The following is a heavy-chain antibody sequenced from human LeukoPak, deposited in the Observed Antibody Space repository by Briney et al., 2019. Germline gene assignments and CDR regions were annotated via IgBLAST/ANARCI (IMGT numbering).Heavy chain of an antibody. CDR1: GGSISSSSYY. D-gene: IGHD3-3*01. CDR3: ARSPPECYYYMDV. Sequence: PSETLSLTCTVSGGSISSSSYYWGWIRQPPGKGLEWIGSIYYSGSTYYNPSLKSRVTISVDTPKNQFSLKLSSVTAADTAVYYCARSPPECYYYMDVWGKGTTVTVSS. V-gene: IGHV4-39*07. J-gene: IGHJ6*03. CDR2: IYYSGST.